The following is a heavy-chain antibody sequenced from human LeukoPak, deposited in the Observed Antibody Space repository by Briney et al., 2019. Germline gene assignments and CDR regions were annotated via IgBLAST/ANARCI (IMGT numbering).Heavy chain of an antibody. D-gene: IGHD2-15*01. CDR3: AGKAYSDWFDP. V-gene: IGHV4-39*01. Sequence: SETLSLTCTVSGGSISSSSYYWGWIRQPPGKGLEWIGSIYYSGSTYYNPSLKSRVTISVDTSKNQFSLKLSSVTAADTAAYYCAGKAYSDWFDPWGQGTLVTVSS. CDR1: GGSISSSSYY. CDR2: IYYSGST. J-gene: IGHJ5*02.